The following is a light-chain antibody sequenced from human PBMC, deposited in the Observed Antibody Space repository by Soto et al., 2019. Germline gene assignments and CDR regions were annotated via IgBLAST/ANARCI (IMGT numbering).Light chain of an antibody. J-gene: IGKJ1*01. Sequence: DIQMTQSPSSLSASVGARVTITCRASQSISSNLSWYQQKPGKAPKLLIYAASSLQSGVPSRFGGSGSGTDITLTISSLQPEDFATYYYQQSYSTSWTFGQGTKVEIK. CDR3: QQSYSTSWT. CDR1: QSISSN. V-gene: IGKV1-39*01. CDR2: AAS.